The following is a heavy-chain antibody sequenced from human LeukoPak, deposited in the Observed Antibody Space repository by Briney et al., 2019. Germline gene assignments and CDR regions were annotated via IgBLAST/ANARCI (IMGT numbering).Heavy chain of an antibody. Sequence: GGSLRLSCTVSGFTFGENDMSWVRQAPGKGLEWVGIIRGKLYGETTEYAASVKGRFTISRDDDKSIAFLQLNSLKTEDTAVYYCTRAENNYNNYQSPYWGQGTLVTVAS. J-gene: IGHJ4*02. CDR2: IRGKLYGETT. CDR1: GFTFGEND. CDR3: TRAENNYNNYQSPY. V-gene: IGHV3-49*04. D-gene: IGHD4-11*01.